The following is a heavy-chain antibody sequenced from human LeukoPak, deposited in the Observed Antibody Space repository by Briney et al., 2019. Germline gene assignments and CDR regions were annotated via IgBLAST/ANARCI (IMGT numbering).Heavy chain of an antibody. CDR1: GFTFSRYV. CDR3: ARDGGAESYAFDY. J-gene: IGHJ4*02. D-gene: IGHD3-10*01. V-gene: IGHV3-30*02. Sequence: GGSLRLSCVAYGFTFSRYVFHWVRQAPGKGLEWVAFISDSGGDKWFGDSVKGRFTISRDKSKNTVNLQMSSLRDEDTALYYCARDGGAESYAFDYWGQQTLVTVSS. CDR2: ISDSGGDK.